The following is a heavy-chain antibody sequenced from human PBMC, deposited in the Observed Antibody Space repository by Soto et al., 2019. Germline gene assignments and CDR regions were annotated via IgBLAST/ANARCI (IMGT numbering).Heavy chain of an antibody. V-gene: IGHV3-23*01. Sequence: EVQLLESGGGLVQPGGSLRLSCAASGFTFSSYAMSWVRQAPGRGLEWVSAISGSGGSTYYADSVKGRFTISRDNSKNTLYLQMNSLRAEDTAVYYCAKGGQGCSRGSCHYYYYGLDVWGQGTTVTVSS. D-gene: IGHD2-15*01. CDR3: AKGGQGCSRGSCHYYYYGLDV. CDR2: ISGSGGST. J-gene: IGHJ6*02. CDR1: GFTFSSYA.